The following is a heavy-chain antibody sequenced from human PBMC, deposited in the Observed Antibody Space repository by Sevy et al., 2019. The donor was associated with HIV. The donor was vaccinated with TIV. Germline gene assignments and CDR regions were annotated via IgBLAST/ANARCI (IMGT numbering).Heavy chain of an antibody. CDR3: AKEKQQIVDY. CDR1: GFTFGDYT. V-gene: IGHV3-43*01. Sequence: GESLKISCAASGFTFGDYTMHWVRQVPGKGLEWVSLITSDGGSTFYADSVKGRFTISRDNSKDSLYLQMNSLRTEDTALYYCAKEKQQIVDYWGQGTLVTVSS. CDR2: ITSDGGST. J-gene: IGHJ4*02.